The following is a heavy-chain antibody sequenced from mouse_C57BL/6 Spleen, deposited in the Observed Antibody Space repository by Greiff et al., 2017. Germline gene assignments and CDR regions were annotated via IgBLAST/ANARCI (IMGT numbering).Heavy chain of an antibody. CDR3: VREGYEYDLYYYAMDY. CDR2: IRSKSSNYAT. J-gene: IGHJ4*01. Sequence: EVQLQQSGGGLVQPKGSLKLSCAASGFTFNTYAMHWVRQAPGKGLEWVARIRSKSSNYATYYADSVKDRFTISRDDSQSMLYLQMNNLKTEDTAMYYCVREGYEYDLYYYAMDYWGQGTSVTVSS. CDR1: GFTFNTYA. V-gene: IGHV10-3*01. D-gene: IGHD2-4*01.